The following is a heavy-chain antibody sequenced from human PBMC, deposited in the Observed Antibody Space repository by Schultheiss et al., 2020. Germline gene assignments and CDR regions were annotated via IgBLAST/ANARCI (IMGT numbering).Heavy chain of an antibody. CDR3: ARVGGGTYNWYFDL. CDR2: IGTAGDT. V-gene: IGHV3-13*01. Sequence: GESLKIACAASGFTFSSYDMHWVRQATGKGLEWVSAIGTAGDTYYPGSVKGRFTISRENAKNSLYLQMNSLRAGDTAVYYCARVGGGTYNWYFDLWGRGTLVTV. CDR1: GFTFSSYD. D-gene: IGHD3-16*01. J-gene: IGHJ2*01.